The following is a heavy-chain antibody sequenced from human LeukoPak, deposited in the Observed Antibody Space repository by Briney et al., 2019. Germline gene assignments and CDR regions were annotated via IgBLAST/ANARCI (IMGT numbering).Heavy chain of an antibody. CDR3: ARDHEWGRAYFDY. CDR1: GFTFSDYA. D-gene: IGHD1-26*01. J-gene: IGHJ4*02. V-gene: IGHV3-23*01. Sequence: QSGGSLRLSCAASGFTFSDYAMTWVRQTPGKGLEWVSVISGGGDSTDYADSMKGRFTISRDNSKNTLYLQMNSLRAEDTAVYYCARDHEWGRAYFDYWGQGTLVTVSS. CDR2: ISGGGDST.